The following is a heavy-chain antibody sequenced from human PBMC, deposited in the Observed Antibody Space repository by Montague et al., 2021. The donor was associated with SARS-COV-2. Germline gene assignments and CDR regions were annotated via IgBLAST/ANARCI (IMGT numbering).Heavy chain of an antibody. Sequence: PALVKPTQTLTLTCTFSGFSLSTSGVGVGWIRQPPGKALEWLALIYWDDDKRYSPSLKSRLTITKDTSKNQVVLTMTNMDPVDTAKYYCAHRQSRQWLAGGYFDYWGQGTLVTVSS. V-gene: IGHV2-5*02. CDR2: IYWDDDK. D-gene: IGHD6-19*01. J-gene: IGHJ4*02. CDR3: AHRQSRQWLAGGYFDY. CDR1: GFSLSTSGVG.